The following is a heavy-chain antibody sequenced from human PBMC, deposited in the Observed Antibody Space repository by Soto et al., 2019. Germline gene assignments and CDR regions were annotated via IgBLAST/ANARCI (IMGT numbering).Heavy chain of an antibody. V-gene: IGHV4-39*07. CDR2: IYYSGST. CDR1: GVSISSSSYY. CDR3: ARDPAP. J-gene: IGHJ5*02. Sequence: SETLSLTCAVSGVSISSSSYYWGWIRQPPGKGLEWIGSIYYSGSTYYNPSLKSRVTISVDTSKNQFSLKLTSVTAADTAVYYCARDPAPWGQGTLVTVSS.